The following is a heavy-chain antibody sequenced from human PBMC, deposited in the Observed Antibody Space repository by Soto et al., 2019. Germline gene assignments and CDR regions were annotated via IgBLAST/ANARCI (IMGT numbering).Heavy chain of an antibody. V-gene: IGHV1-3*01. Sequence: ASVKGSCKASGYTFTSYAMHWVRQTPGQRLEWMGWINAGNGNTKYSQKFQGRVTITRDTSASTAYMELSSLRSEDTAVYYCARDSTLAAAALDYWGQGTLVTVSS. J-gene: IGHJ4*02. CDR3: ARDSTLAAAALDY. CDR2: INAGNGNT. CDR1: GYTFTSYA. D-gene: IGHD6-13*01.